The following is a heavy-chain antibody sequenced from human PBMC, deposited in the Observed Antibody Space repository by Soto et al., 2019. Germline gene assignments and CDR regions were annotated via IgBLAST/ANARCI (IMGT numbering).Heavy chain of an antibody. D-gene: IGHD3-22*01. V-gene: IGHV4-30-4*01. CDR3: ARNYYYDSSCYYYLDY. CDR2: IYYSGST. Sequence: SETLSLTCTVSGGSISSGDYYWSWIRQPPGKGLEWIGYIYYSGSTYYNPSLKSRVTISVDTSKNQFSLKLSSVTAADTAVYYCARNYYYDSSCYYYLDYWGQGTLVTFSS. J-gene: IGHJ4*02. CDR1: GGSISSGDYY.